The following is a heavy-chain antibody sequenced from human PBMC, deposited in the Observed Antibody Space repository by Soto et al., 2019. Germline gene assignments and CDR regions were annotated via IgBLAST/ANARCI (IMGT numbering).Heavy chain of an antibody. CDR3: AKDSCGSTSCYNGDRLDP. D-gene: IGHD2-2*02. V-gene: IGHV3-23*01. Sequence: EMHLLESGGGLVQRGGSLRLSCAASGFTFSSYAMTWVRQAPGKGLEWVSAISGSGGSTYYADSVKGRLTISRDNSKNALYLQMNSLRVEDTAVYYCAKDSCGSTSCYNGDRLDPWRQGTLVTVSS. CDR2: ISGSGGST. J-gene: IGHJ5*02. CDR1: GFTFSSYA.